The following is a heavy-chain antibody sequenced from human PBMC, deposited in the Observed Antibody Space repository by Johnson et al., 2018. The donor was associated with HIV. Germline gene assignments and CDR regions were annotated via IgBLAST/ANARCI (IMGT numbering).Heavy chain of an antibody. CDR2: TKNKANSYTT. CDR3: TTAIVIDAFDI. Sequence: VQLVESGGGVVQPGRSLRLSCAASGFIFSSYGMHWVRQAAGKGLEWVGRTKNKANSYTTEYAASVRGRFTISRDDSKNTLYLQMNSLTTEDTAVYYCTTAIVIDAFDIWGQGTMVTVSS. V-gene: IGHV3-72*01. J-gene: IGHJ3*02. D-gene: IGHD3-16*02. CDR1: GFIFSSYG.